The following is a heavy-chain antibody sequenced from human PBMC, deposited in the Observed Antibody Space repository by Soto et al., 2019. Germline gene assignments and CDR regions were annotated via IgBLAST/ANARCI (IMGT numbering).Heavy chain of an antibody. CDR3: ARAAVAARRRYDYYYYYGMDV. Sequence: SETLSLTCTVSGGSISSYYWIWIRQPAGKGLEWIGRIYTSGSTNYNPSLKSRVTMSVDTSKNQFSLKLSSVTAADTAVYYCARAAVAARRRYDYYYYYGMDVWGQGTTVTVSS. J-gene: IGHJ6*02. D-gene: IGHD6-6*01. V-gene: IGHV4-4*07. CDR2: IYTSGST. CDR1: GGSISSYY.